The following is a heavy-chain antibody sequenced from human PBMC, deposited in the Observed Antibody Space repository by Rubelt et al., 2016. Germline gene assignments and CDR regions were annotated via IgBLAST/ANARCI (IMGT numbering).Heavy chain of an antibody. CDR2: INPNSGGP. Sequence: QVQLVQSGAEVKKPGASVKVSCKASGYTFTGYYMHWVRQAPGQGLEWMGWINPNSGGPNYAQKFHGRVSMTRDTSISTASMELSRLRSDDTAGDYGARGAGGRYFDWYDAFDIWGQGTMVTVSS. D-gene: IGHD3-9*01. J-gene: IGHJ3*02. V-gene: IGHV1-2*02. CDR1: GYTFTGYY. CDR3: ARGAGGRYFDWYDAFDI.